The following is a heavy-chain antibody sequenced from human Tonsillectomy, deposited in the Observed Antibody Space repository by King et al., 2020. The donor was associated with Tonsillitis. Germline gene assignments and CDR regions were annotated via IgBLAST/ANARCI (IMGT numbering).Heavy chain of an antibody. J-gene: IGHJ4*02. D-gene: IGHD3-22*01. Sequence: QLQESGPGLVKPSETLSLTCTVSGGSISSYYWSWIRQPPGKGLEWIGYIYYSGSTNYNPSLKSRVTITVDTSKNQFSLKLSSVTAADTAVYYCARSSSGYYYHFDYWGQGTLVTVSS. CDR2: IYYSGST. V-gene: IGHV4-59*01. CDR3: ARSSSGYYYHFDY. CDR1: GGSISSYY.